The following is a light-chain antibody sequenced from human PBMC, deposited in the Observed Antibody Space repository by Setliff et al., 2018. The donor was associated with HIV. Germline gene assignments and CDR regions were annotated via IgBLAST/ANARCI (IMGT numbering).Light chain of an antibody. V-gene: IGLV2-14*03. Sequence: QSALTQPASVSGSPGQSVTLSCTGNNRDVGVNKFVSWYQQHPGKAPKVVIYAVNTRPSGVSNRFSGSKSGNTASLTISGLQSEDEDDYDRSSFTSGGKYVFATGT. CDR1: NRDVGVNKF. J-gene: IGLJ1*01. CDR2: AVN. CDR3: SSFTSGGKYV.